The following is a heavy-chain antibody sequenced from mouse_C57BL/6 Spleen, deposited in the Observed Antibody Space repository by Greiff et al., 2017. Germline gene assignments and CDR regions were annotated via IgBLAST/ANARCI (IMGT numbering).Heavy chain of an antibody. CDR3: ASQSPSTGAFDY. Sequence: VMLVESGPGLVQPSQSLSITCTVSGFSLTSYGVHWVRQSPGKGLEWLGVIWSGGSTDYNAAFISRLSISKDNSKSQVFFKMNSLQADDTAIYYCASQSPSTGAFDYWGQGTTLTVSS. D-gene: IGHD4-1*02. CDR1: GFSLTSYG. J-gene: IGHJ2*01. V-gene: IGHV2-2*01. CDR2: IWSGGST.